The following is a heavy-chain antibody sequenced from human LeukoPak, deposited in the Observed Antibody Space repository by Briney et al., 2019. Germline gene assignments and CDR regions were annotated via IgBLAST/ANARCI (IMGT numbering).Heavy chain of an antibody. CDR3: ARGGMVRGVVQFDY. Sequence: SETLSLTCTVSGGSISSYYWSWIRQPAGKGLEWIGRIYTSGSTNYNPSLKSRVTMSVDTSKNQFSPKLSSVTAADTAVYYCARGGMVRGVVQFDYWGQGTLVTVSS. CDR2: IYTSGST. J-gene: IGHJ4*02. CDR1: GGSISSYY. V-gene: IGHV4-4*07. D-gene: IGHD3-10*01.